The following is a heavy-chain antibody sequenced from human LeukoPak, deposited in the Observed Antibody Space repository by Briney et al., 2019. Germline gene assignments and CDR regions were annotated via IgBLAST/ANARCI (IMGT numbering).Heavy chain of an antibody. CDR3: ARTYENYNGIDV. J-gene: IGHJ6*02. CDR2: INSDGSST. D-gene: IGHD3-3*01. Sequence: GGSLRLSCAASGFTFSSYWMHWVRQAPGKGLVWVSRINSDGSSTSYADSVKVRFTISRDNDKNTLYLQMHSLRAEDTAVYYSARTYENYNGIDVWGQGTTVTVSS. V-gene: IGHV3-74*01. CDR1: GFTFSSYW.